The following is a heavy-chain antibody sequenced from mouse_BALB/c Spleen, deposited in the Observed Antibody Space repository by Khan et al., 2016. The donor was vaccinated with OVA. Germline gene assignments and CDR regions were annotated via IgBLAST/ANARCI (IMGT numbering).Heavy chain of an antibody. D-gene: IGHD1-1*01. CDR1: GYSITSGYN. Sequence: QLEESGPGLVKPSQSLSLTCSVTGYSITSGYNWNWIRQFPGNKLEWMGYISYDGSFNYNPSLKNRISITRDTSKNQFFLKLNSVTTEDTATYYCARDYFGNGYFDYWGQVTTLTVSS. J-gene: IGHJ2*01. V-gene: IGHV3-6*02. CDR3: ARDYFGNGYFDY. CDR2: ISYDGSF.